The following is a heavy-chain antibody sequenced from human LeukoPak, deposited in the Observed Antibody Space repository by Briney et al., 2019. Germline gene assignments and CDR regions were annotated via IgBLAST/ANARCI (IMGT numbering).Heavy chain of an antibody. V-gene: IGHV7-4-1*02. CDR3: AREYYYDSSGYWTSYS. Sequence: ASVKVSCKASGYTFTNYAMDWVRQAPGQGLEWMGWINTNTGNPTYAQGFTGRFVFSLDTSVSTAYLQISSLKAEDTAVYYCAREYYYDSSGYWTSYSWGQGTLVTVSS. CDR1: GYTFTNYA. D-gene: IGHD3-22*01. J-gene: IGHJ4*02. CDR2: INTNTGNP.